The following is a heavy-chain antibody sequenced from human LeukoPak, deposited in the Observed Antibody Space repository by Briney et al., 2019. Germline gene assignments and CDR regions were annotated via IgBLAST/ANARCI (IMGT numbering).Heavy chain of an antibody. CDR1: GFTFSSTY. V-gene: IGHV3-66*04. CDR3: ARPRQYGQGYYFDY. J-gene: IGHJ4*02. D-gene: IGHD4-17*01. Sequence: GGSLRLSCAASGFTFSSTYMSWVRQAPGKGLQWVSVIYSGGGTYYAASVKGRFTISRDNAKNSLYLQMNSLRAEDTAVYYCARPRQYGQGYYFDYWGQGTLVTVSS. CDR2: IYSGGGT.